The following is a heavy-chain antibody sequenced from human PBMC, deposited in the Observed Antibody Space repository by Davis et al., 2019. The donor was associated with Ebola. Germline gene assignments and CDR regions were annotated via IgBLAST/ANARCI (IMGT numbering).Heavy chain of an antibody. D-gene: IGHD6-19*01. J-gene: IGHJ4*02. V-gene: IGHV3-74*01. CDR2: INGDGSST. Sequence: PGGSLRLSCAASGFTFSGYWMHWVRQPPGKGLEWVSRINGDGSSTTYADSVKGRFTISRENSKATLDLQMNSLRAEDTAVYYCAKGDNSGWYGVDYWGQGTLVTVSS. CDR3: AKGDNSGWYGVDY. CDR1: GFTFSGYW.